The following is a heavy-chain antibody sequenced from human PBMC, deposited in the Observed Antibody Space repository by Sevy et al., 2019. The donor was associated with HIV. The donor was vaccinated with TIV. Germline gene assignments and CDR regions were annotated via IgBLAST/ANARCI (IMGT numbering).Heavy chain of an antibody. V-gene: IGHV3-48*01. Sequence: GGSLRLSCAASRFTFSSYSMNWVRQAPGKGLEWVSYITSSSSTIYYSDSVKGRFTISRDNAKNSLYLQMNSLRAEDTAVYYCASPDTMVQGVIYWGQGTLVTVSS. J-gene: IGHJ4*02. D-gene: IGHD3-10*01. CDR1: RFTFSSYS. CDR3: ASPDTMVQGVIY. CDR2: ITSSSSTI.